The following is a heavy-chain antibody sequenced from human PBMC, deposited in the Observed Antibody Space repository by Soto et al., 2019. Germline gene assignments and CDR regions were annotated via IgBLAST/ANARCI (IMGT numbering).Heavy chain of an antibody. Sequence: ASVKVSCKASGGTFSSYTISWVRQAPGQGLEWMGGIIPIFGTANYAQKFQGRVTITADESTSTAYMELSSLRSEDTAVYYCARDRAYDLLSRLNYGMDVWGQGTTVTVSS. D-gene: IGHD3-9*01. J-gene: IGHJ6*02. CDR3: ARDRAYDLLSRLNYGMDV. CDR1: GGTFSSYT. CDR2: IIPIFGTA. V-gene: IGHV1-69*13.